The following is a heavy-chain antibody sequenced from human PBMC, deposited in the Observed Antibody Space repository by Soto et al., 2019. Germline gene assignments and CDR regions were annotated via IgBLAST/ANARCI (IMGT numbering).Heavy chain of an antibody. D-gene: IGHD3-22*01. V-gene: IGHV3-30-3*01. CDR3: ARESPMTPFDY. J-gene: IGHJ4*02. CDR1: GFTFSSYA. Sequence: AGGSLRLSCAASGFTFSSYAMHWVRQAPGKGLEWVAVISYDGSNKYYADSVKGRFTISRDNSKNTLYLQMNSLRAEDTAVYYCARESPMTPFDYWGQGTLVTVSS. CDR2: ISYDGSNK.